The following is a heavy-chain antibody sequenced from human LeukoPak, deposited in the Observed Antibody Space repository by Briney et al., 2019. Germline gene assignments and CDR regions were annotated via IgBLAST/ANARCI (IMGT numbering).Heavy chain of an antibody. V-gene: IGHV1-69*06. J-gene: IGHJ5*01. CDR2: IIPIIGTA. CDR3: ARGRATTVSNWFDS. CDR1: GGTFSSYT. D-gene: IGHD4-11*01. Sequence: SVKVSCKASGGTFSSYTITWVRQAPGQGLEWMGGIIPIIGTANYEQKFQGRVTITADKSTSTAYMELSSLRSEDTAIYFCARGRATTVSNWFDSWGQGTLVTVSS.